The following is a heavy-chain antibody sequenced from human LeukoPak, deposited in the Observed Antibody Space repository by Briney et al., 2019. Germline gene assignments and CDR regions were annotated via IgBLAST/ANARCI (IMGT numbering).Heavy chain of an antibody. Sequence: SGGSLRLSCAASGISFASYWVTWVRQAQGMGLEWVANIGQDGIETVYEGSVKGRFTISRDNARNLLFLQMNSLRADGTAVYYCAIPSSYDGSRYYHAYWGQGTLVCVSS. D-gene: IGHD3-22*01. CDR2: IGQDGIET. CDR1: GISFASYW. V-gene: IGHV3-7*01. J-gene: IGHJ4*02. CDR3: AIPSSYDGSRYYHAY.